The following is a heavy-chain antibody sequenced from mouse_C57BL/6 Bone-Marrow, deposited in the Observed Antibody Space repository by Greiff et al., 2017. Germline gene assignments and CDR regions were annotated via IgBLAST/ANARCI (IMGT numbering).Heavy chain of an antibody. CDR2: INPSTGGT. Sequence: VQLQQSGPELVKPGASVKISCKASGYSFTGYYMNWVKQSPEKSLEWIGEINPSTGGTTYNQKFKAKATLTVDKSSSTAYMQLKSLTSEDSAVYYCAREGPLWPYFDYWGQGTTLTVSS. CDR3: AREGPLWPYFDY. V-gene: IGHV1-42*01. D-gene: IGHD1-1*02. CDR1: GYSFTGYY. J-gene: IGHJ2*01.